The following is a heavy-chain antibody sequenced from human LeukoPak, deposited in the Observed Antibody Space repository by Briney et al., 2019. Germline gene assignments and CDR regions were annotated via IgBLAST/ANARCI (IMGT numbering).Heavy chain of an antibody. CDR3: ARERTLVVGARYWFDP. CDR2: IYYSGST. D-gene: IGHD1-26*01. J-gene: IGHJ5*02. V-gene: IGHV4-39*07. Sequence: PSETLSLTCAVSGGSISSNSYYWGWIRQPPGKGLEWIGSIYYSGSTYYNPSLKSRVTISVDTSKNQFSLKLSSVTAADTAVYYCARERTLVVGARYWFDPWGQGTLVTVSS. CDR1: GGSISSNSYY.